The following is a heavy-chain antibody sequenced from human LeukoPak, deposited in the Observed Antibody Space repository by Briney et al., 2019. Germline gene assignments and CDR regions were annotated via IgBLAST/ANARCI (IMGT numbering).Heavy chain of an antibody. D-gene: IGHD6-13*01. CDR3: ASDLTSTIAAFDY. CDR1: GGTFSSYA. V-gene: IGHV1-69*04. Sequence: SVKVSCKASGGTFSSYAISWVRQAPGQGLEWMGRIIPILGIANYAQKFQGSVTIAADKSTSTAYMELSSLRSEDTAVYYCASDLTSTIAAFDYWGQGTLVTVSS. CDR2: IIPILGIA. J-gene: IGHJ4*02.